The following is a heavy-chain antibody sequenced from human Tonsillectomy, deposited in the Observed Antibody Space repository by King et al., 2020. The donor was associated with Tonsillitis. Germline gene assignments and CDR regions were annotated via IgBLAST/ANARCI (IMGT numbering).Heavy chain of an antibody. Sequence: QLQESGPGLVKPSETLSLTCTVSDGSISSSSYYWGWIRQPPGKGLDWIGSIYYGGSTYYSPSLKRRVTIAVDTSKNQFSLKLTSVTAADTAVYYCARHTPETTSDAFDIWGQGTMVTVSS. D-gene: IGHD2-15*01. CDR2: IYYGGST. V-gene: IGHV4-39*01. CDR3: ARHTPETTSDAFDI. J-gene: IGHJ3*02. CDR1: DGSISSSSYY.